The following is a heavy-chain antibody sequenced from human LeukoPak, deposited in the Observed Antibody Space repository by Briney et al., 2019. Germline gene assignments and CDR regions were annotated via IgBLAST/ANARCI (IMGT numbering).Heavy chain of an antibody. CDR2: IYTSGST. CDR3: ARATPRDAFDI. J-gene: IGHJ3*02. CDR1: GGSISSGSYY. Sequence: PSQTLSLTCTVSGGSISSGSYYWSWIRQPAGKGREWIGRIYTSGSTNYNPSLKSRVTISVDTSKNQFSLKLSSVTAADTAVYYCARATPRDAFDIWGQGTMVTVSS. V-gene: IGHV4-61*02.